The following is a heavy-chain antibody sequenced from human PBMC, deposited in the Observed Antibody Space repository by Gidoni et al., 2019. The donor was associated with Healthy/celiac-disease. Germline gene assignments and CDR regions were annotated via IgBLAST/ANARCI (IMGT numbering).Heavy chain of an antibody. J-gene: IGHJ4*02. D-gene: IGHD2-15*01. V-gene: IGHV3-30*18. CDR3: AKGGARGGGSESYYFDY. Sequence: QVQLVESGGGVVQPGRSLRLSCAASGFTFRSYGMHWVRQAPGKGLGGVAVISYDGSNKYYADSVKGRFTISRDNSKNTLYLQMNSLRAEDTAVYYCAKGGARGGGSESYYFDYWGQGTLVTVSS. CDR1: GFTFRSYG. CDR2: ISYDGSNK.